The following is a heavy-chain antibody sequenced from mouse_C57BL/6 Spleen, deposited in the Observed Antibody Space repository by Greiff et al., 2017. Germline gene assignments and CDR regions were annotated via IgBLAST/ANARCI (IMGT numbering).Heavy chain of an antibody. CDR1: GYSITSGYY. J-gene: IGHJ2*01. Sequence: EVKLVESGPGLVKPSQSLSLTCSVTGYSITSGYYWNWIRQFPGNKLEWMGYISYDGSNNYNPSLKNRISITRDTSKNQFFLKLNSVTTEDTATYYCARDSYYGNHWRQGTTLTVSS. V-gene: IGHV3-6*01. CDR2: ISYDGSN. D-gene: IGHD2-10*01. CDR3: ARDSYYGNH.